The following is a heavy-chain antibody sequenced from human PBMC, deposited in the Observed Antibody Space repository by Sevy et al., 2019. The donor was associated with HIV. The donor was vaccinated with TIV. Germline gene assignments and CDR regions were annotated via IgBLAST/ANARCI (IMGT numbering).Heavy chain of an antibody. Sequence: KISCKASGYTFTSYGISWVRQAPGQGLEWMGWISAYNGNTNYAQKLQGRVTMTTDTSTSTAYMELRSLRSDDTAVYYCARDGTYYDFWSGYYSPLGYWGQGTLVTVSS. CDR3: ARDGTYYDFWSGYYSPLGY. CDR2: ISAYNGNT. J-gene: IGHJ4*02. CDR1: GYTFTSYG. V-gene: IGHV1-18*01. D-gene: IGHD3-3*01.